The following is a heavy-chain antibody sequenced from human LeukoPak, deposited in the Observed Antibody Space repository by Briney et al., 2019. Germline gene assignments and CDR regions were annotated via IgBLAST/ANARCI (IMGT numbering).Heavy chain of an antibody. CDR1: GFTFSTSW. Sequence: GGSLRLSCAASGFTFSTSWMSWVRQAPGKGLEWVANIRQDGSEEYYVDSVKGRFTISRDNAKNSLYLQMNSLRAEDSAVYYCARIAALYFYYMVVWGKGTTVTVSS. D-gene: IGHD6-13*01. J-gene: IGHJ6*03. V-gene: IGHV3-7*01. CDR2: IRQDGSEE. CDR3: ARIAALYFYYMVV.